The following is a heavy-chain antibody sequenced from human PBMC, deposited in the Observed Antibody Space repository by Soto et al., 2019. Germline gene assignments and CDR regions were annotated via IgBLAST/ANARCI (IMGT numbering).Heavy chain of an antibody. D-gene: IGHD1-26*01. Sequence: LRLSFAASGFTFSSSAMHWVRQAPGKGLEWVGRIKSNSNNYATAYAASVKGRFTISRDDSKNTAYLQMNSLKTEDTAVYYCTRHVIVGNNDWFDPWGQGTLVTVSS. CDR1: GFTFSSSA. V-gene: IGHV3-73*01. J-gene: IGHJ5*02. CDR3: TRHVIVGNNDWFDP. CDR2: IKSNSNNYAT.